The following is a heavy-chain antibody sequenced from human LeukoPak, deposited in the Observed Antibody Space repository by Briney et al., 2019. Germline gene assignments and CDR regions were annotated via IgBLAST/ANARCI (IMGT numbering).Heavy chain of an antibody. V-gene: IGHV4-4*09. CDR1: GGSFSGYY. D-gene: IGHD1-26*01. J-gene: IGHJ5*02. Sequence: SETLSLTCAVYGGSFSGYYWSWIRQPPGKGLEWIGYIYTSGSTNYNPSLKSRVTISVDTSKNQFSLKLSSVTAADTAVYYCARQGGSVFDPWGQGTLVTVSS. CDR3: ARQGGSVFDP. CDR2: IYTSGST.